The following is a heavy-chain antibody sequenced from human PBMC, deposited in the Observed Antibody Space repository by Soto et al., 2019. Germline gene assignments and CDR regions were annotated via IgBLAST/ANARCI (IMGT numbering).Heavy chain of an antibody. Sequence: QVQLVQSGAEVKKPGASERVSCEASGYTFTSYGISWVRQAPGQGLEWMGWISVYSGSTNYAQKLQGRVTMTTDRSTRAVYMELRSLRSDDTAVYYCARDSWGLAVPDYHYYAMDVWGQGTTVTVS. V-gene: IGHV1-18*04. CDR2: ISVYSGST. CDR1: GYTFTSYG. J-gene: IGHJ6*02. D-gene: IGHD6-19*01. CDR3: ARDSWGLAVPDYHYYAMDV.